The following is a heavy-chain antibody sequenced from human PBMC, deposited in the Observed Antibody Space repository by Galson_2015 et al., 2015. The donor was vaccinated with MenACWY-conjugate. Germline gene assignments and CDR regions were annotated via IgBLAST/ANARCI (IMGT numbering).Heavy chain of an antibody. Sequence: PALVKPTQTLTLTCTFSGFSLSTSGVRVSWIRQPPGKALEWLARIGWDDDKFYSTSLKTRLTISKDTSKNQVVLTMTNMDPVDTATYYCARDVDTAMGYYFDTGAREPWSPSP. CDR3: ARDVDTAMGYYFDT. CDR2: IGWDDDK. J-gene: IGHJ4*02. CDR1: GFSLSTSGVR. D-gene: IGHD5-18*01. V-gene: IGHV2-70*04.